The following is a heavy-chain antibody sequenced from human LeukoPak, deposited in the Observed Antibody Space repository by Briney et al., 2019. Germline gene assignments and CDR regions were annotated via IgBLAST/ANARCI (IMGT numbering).Heavy chain of an antibody. V-gene: IGHV1-18*01. J-gene: IGHJ6*02. CDR1: GYTFTSYG. CDR3: AREGGVTMVRGVILDYYYYGMDV. CDR2: ISAYNGNT. Sequence: ASVKVSCKASGYTFTSYGISWVRQAPGQGLEWMGWISAYNGNTNYAQKLQGRVTMTTDTSTSTAYMELRSLRSDDTAVYYCAREGGVTMVRGVILDYYYYGMDVWGQGTTVTVSS. D-gene: IGHD3-10*01.